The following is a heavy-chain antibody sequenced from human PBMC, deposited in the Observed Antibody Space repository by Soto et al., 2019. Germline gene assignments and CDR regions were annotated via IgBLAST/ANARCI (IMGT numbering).Heavy chain of an antibody. Sequence: GGSLRLSCAASGVTFSSYWMSGVRQAPGKGLEWVANIKQDGSEKYYVDSVKGRFTISRDNAKNSLYLQMNSLRAEDTAVYYCARDHQQLVSRSDYWGQGTLVTVSS. CDR3: ARDHQQLVSRSDY. J-gene: IGHJ4*02. CDR1: GVTFSSYW. V-gene: IGHV3-7*05. CDR2: IKQDGSEK. D-gene: IGHD6-13*01.